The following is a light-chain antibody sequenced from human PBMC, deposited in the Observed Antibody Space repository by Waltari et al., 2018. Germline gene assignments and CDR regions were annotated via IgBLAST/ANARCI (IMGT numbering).Light chain of an antibody. J-gene: IGKJ1*01. CDR2: HTS. V-gene: IGKV3-20*01. Sequence: IVLTQSPGTLSLSPGERATLSCRASQSVSIYLAWYQQKPGQAPRLLIYHTSTRATGIPDRFSGSGSGTDFSLTISGLELEDFAVYYCQHYKNLPVSFGQGTRVEIK. CDR3: QHYKNLPVS. CDR1: QSVSIY.